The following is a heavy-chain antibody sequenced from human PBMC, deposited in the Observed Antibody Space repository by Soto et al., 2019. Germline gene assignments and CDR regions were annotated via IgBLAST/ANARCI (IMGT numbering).Heavy chain of an antibody. CDR1: GGSVSSRNYY. CDR2: IYYSGST. V-gene: IGHV4-61*01. Sequence: QVQLQESGPGLVKPSETLSLTCTVSGGSVSSRNYYWNWIRQPPGKGLEWIGYIYYSGSTNYNLSLKSRVTISIDTSKTQFSLKLSSVTAADTAVYYCARDNESTEMRAFDIWGQGTMVTVSS. CDR3: ARDNESTEMRAFDI. J-gene: IGHJ3*02. D-gene: IGHD1-1*01.